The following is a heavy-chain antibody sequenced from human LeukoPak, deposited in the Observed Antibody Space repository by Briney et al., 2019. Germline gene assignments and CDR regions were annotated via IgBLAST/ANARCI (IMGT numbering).Heavy chain of an antibody. J-gene: IGHJ4*02. CDR1: GFTFSDYY. Sequence: GGSLRLSCAASGFTFSDYYMSWIRQAPGKGLEWVSYISSSGSTIYYADSVKGRFTISRDNAKNSLYLQMNSLRAEDTAVCYCARDPSYSSSWVDYWGQGTLVTVSS. V-gene: IGHV3-11*01. D-gene: IGHD6-13*01. CDR3: ARDPSYSSSWVDY. CDR2: ISSSGSTI.